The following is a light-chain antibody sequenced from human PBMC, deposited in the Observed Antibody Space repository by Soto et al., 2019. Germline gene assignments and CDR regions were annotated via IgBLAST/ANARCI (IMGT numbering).Light chain of an antibody. V-gene: IGKV1-39*01. CDR2: CAS. CDR3: QHTRTAPRT. CDR1: QGVYTF. Sequence: DIQMTQSPSSLFASPGDRVTITCRASQGVYTFLHWYQQRPGKAPSLIIYCASNWQSGVPSRFSGRGSGTDFSLTISTLQPEDVATYYCQHTRTAPRTFGQGTKVEIK. J-gene: IGKJ1*01.